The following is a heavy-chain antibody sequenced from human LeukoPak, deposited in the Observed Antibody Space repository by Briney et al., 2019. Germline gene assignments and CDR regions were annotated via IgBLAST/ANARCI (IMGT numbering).Heavy chain of an antibody. V-gene: IGHV1-24*01. CDR1: GYTLTELS. D-gene: IGHD6-13*01. CDR2: LDPEDGET. Sequence: ASVKVSCKVSGYTLTELSMHWVRQAPGKGLEWMGGLDPEDGETIYAQKFQGRVTMTEDTSTDTAYMELSSLRSEDTAVYYCATDSIAAPSHMDVWGKGTTVTVSS. J-gene: IGHJ6*03. CDR3: ATDSIAAPSHMDV.